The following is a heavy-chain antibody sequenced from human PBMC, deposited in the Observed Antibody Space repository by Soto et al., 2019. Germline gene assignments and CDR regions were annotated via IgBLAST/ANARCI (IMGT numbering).Heavy chain of an antibody. CDR3: ATEGKDDSVKGGFDN. CDR2: IWYDGSNK. V-gene: IGHV3-33*01. CDR1: GFRFSSYG. J-gene: IGHJ4*02. Sequence: QVQLVESGGGVVQPGRSLRLSCAASGFRFSSYGMNWVRQSPGKGLEWVAVIWYDGSNKFYGNSVKGRFTISRDNSRNTLYLQMNRLRDKDTAVYYCATEGKDDSVKGGFDNWGQGTLVTVSS. D-gene: IGHD3-22*01.